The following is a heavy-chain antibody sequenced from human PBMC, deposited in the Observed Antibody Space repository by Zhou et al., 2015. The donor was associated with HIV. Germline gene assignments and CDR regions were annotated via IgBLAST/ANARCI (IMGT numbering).Heavy chain of an antibody. CDR2: IIPIFGTA. Sequence: QVQLVQSGAEVKKPGSSVKVSCKASGGTFSSYAISWVRQAPGQGLEWMGGIIPIFGTANYAQKFQGRVTITADESTSTAYMELSSLRSEDTAVYYCARVGWGYGDYRGGHNWFDPWGQGTLVTVSS. CDR3: ARVGWGYGDYRGGHNWFDP. J-gene: IGHJ5*02. CDR1: GGTFSSYA. D-gene: IGHD4-17*01. V-gene: IGHV1-69*01.